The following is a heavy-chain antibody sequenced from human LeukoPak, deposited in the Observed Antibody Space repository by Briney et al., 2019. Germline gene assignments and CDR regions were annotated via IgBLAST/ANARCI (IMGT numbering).Heavy chain of an antibody. CDR2: IYYSGTT. D-gene: IGHD6-6*01. CDR1: GGSISSGDYY. J-gene: IGHJ4*02. CDR3: ARASRGEQLAGLDY. V-gene: IGHV4-30-4*01. Sequence: SETLSLTCTVSGGSISSGDYYWSWIRQPPGKGLEWIGYIYYSGTTYYNPSLKSRVTISIDTSKNQFSLKLSSVTAADTAVYYCARASRGEQLAGLDYWGQGTLVTVSS.